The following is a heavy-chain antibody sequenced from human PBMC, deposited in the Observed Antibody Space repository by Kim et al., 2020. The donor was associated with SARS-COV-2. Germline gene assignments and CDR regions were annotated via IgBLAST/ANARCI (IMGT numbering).Heavy chain of an antibody. CDR2: IYWDDDK. CDR1: GFSLSTNGVG. D-gene: IGHD6-19*01. CDR3: AHRSIAVAGTRVWY. V-gene: IGHV2-5*02. J-gene: IGHJ4*02. Sequence: SGPTLVNPTQTLTLTCTFSGFSLSTNGVGVGWIRQPPGKALEWLALIYWDDDKRYSPSLKSRLTITKDTSKNQVVLTMTNMDPVDTATYYCAHRSIAVAGTRVWYWGQGTLVTVSS.